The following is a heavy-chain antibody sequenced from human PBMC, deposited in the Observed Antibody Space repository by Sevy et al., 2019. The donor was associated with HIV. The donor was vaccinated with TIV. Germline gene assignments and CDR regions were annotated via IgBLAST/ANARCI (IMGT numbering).Heavy chain of an antibody. CDR1: GGSISAYY. CDR2: IYSSGST. J-gene: IGHJ5*02. Sequence: SETLSLTCTVSGGSISAYYWSWIRQPPGKGLEWFGYIYSSGSTNYNPSLKSRVTMLMDTSKSQISLKVNALTAADTAVYYCAGSDLGEQWLLPWGQGTLVTVSS. D-gene: IGHD6-19*01. V-gene: IGHV4-59*01. CDR3: AGSDLGEQWLLP.